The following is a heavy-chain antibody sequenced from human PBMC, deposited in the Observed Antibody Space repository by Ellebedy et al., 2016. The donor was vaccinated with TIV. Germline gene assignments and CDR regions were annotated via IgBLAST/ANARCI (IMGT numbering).Heavy chain of an antibody. J-gene: IGHJ4*02. D-gene: IGHD3-9*01. Sequence: SETLSLTCSVSGDSISKYYWSWIRQPPGKGLEWIGNIYYSGKTNYNPSLKSRVTISVDPSKNRFSLKLSSVTAADTAIYYCARENYDVLTGSFFGFDYWGQGALVTVSS. CDR1: GDSISKYY. CDR3: ARENYDVLTGSFFGFDY. CDR2: IYYSGKT. V-gene: IGHV4-59*01.